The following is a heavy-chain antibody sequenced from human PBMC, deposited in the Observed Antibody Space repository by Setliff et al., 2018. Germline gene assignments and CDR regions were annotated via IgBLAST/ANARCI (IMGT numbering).Heavy chain of an antibody. CDR2: ISSTSGTI. Sequence: PGGSLRLSCAASGFTFSSHSMNWVRQAPGKGLEWIAYISSTSGTIYYADSVRGRFTISRDNAKNSLYLQMNSLRREDTAVYYCAKDSDYDFLTGSYMDVWGKGTTVTVSS. J-gene: IGHJ6*03. V-gene: IGHV3-48*04. CDR1: GFTFSSHS. CDR3: AKDSDYDFLTGSYMDV. D-gene: IGHD3-9*01.